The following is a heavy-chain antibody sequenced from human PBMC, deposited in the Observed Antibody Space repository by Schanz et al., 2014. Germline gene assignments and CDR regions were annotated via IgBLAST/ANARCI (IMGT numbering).Heavy chain of an antibody. D-gene: IGHD2-21*02. J-gene: IGHJ4*02. CDR2: ISPSSSYI. CDR1: GFTFSSYS. Sequence: VQLVESGGGVAQPGRSLRLSCAASGFTFSSYSMNWVRQAPGRGLEWVSSISPSSSYIYYADSVKGRFTISRDNAKNSLYLQMNSLRAEDTAVYYCARDLNRCGGDCYSGWGQGTLVTVSS. V-gene: IGHV3-21*01. CDR3: ARDLNRCGGDCYSG.